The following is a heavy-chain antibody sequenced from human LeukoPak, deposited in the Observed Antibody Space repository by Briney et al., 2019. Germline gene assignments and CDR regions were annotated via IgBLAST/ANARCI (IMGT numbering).Heavy chain of an antibody. CDR1: GGSFSGYY. D-gene: IGHD2-2*01. CDR3: ATRPGCSSTSCYGPPSRPFDY. J-gene: IGHJ4*02. V-gene: IGHV4-34*01. Sequence: SETLSLTCAAYGGSFSGYYWSWIRQPPGKGLEWIGEINHSGSTNYNPSLKSRVTISVDTSKNQFSLKLSSVTAADTAVYYCATRPGCSSTSCYGPPSRPFDYWGQGTLVTVSS. CDR2: INHSGST.